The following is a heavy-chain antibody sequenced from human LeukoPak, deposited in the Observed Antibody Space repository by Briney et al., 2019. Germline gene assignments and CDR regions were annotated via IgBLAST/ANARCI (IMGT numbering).Heavy chain of an antibody. V-gene: IGHV4-39*07. D-gene: IGHD4-11*01. CDR3: ARALTRTYSNYAGGQFDP. CDR1: GGSISSSSYY. Sequence: SETLSLTCTVSGGSISSSSYYWGWIRQPPGKGLEWIGSIYYSGSTYYNPSLKSRVTISVDTSKNQFSLKLSSVTAADTAVYYCARALTRTYSNYAGGQFDPWGQGTLVTVSS. J-gene: IGHJ5*02. CDR2: IYYSGST.